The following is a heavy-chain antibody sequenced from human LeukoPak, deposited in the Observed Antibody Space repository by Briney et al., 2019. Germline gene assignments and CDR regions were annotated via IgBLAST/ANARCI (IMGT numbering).Heavy chain of an antibody. D-gene: IGHD4-11*01. CDR2: IYVSGNT. V-gene: IGHV4-30-4*07. CDR1: GGSISSDGYS. J-gene: IGHJ3*02. CDR3: AGGNYGAFGI. Sequence: SETLSLTCAVSGGSISSDGYSWNWIRQPPGKGLEWIGYIYVSGNTYYNPSLKSRVIISVDTSKNQFSLNMNSVSAADTAVYYCAGGNYGAFGIWGQGTMVTVSS.